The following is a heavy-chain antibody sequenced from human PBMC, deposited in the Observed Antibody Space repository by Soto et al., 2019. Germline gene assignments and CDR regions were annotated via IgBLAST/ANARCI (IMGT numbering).Heavy chain of an antibody. V-gene: IGHV3-23*01. Sequence: GGSLRLSCAASGFTFRSYAMSWVRQAPGKGLEWVSAISGSGGSTYYADSVKGRFTISRDNSKNTLYLQMNSLRAEDTAVYYCAKDQVFYYYYYGMDVWGQGTTVTVSS. CDR2: ISGSGGST. CDR3: AKDQVFYYYYYGMDV. J-gene: IGHJ6*02. CDR1: GFTFRSYA.